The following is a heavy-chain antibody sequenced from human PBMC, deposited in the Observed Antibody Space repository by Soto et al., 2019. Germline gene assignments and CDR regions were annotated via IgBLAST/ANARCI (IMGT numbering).Heavy chain of an antibody. CDR2: IIPIFDSP. D-gene: IGHD3-10*01. J-gene: IGHJ3*02. CDR1: GGSFSTYA. CDR3: ARTGRGGDAFDI. Sequence: SVKVSCKASGGSFSTYAFSWVRQAPGHGLEWMGGIIPIFDSPYYAQNFQGRVTIAADRSTSTAYMELSSLRSEDTAVYYCARTGRGGDAFDIWGQGTMVTVSS. V-gene: IGHV1-69*06.